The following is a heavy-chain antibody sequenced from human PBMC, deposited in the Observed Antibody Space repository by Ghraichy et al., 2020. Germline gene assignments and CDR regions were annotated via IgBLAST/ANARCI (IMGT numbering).Heavy chain of an antibody. J-gene: IGHJ4*02. Sequence: SQTLSLTCAVYGGSFSGYYWSWIRQPPGKGLEWIGEINHSGSTNYNPSLKSRVTISVDTSKNQFSLKLSSVTAADTAVYYCARGGENPDYWCQGTLVTVSS. CDR1: GGSFSGYY. CDR2: INHSGST. V-gene: IGHV4-34*01. CDR3: ARGGENPDY. D-gene: IGHD3-16*01.